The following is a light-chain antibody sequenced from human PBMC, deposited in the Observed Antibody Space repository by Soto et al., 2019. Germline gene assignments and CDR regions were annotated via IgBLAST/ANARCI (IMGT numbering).Light chain of an antibody. J-gene: IGKJ4*01. Sequence: EIVMTQSPATLSVSPGDRATLSCRASQSVRSNLAWYQQKPGQAPRLLIYGASTRATGIPAMFSGSGSGTEFTLTISSLQSEDFAVYYCQQYKKWPTFGGGTKVEIK. CDR1: QSVRSN. CDR3: QQYKKWPT. CDR2: GAS. V-gene: IGKV3-15*01.